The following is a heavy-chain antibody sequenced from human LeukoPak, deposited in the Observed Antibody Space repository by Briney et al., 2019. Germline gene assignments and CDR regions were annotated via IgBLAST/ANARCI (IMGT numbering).Heavy chain of an antibody. V-gene: IGHV3-23*01. CDR3: VRSLDY. Sequence: GGSLRLSCAASGFTFSSSAMSWVRQVPGKGLEWVSHINSDGSWTSYADSVKGRFTISRDNSKNTVYLQMNSLRVEDTALYYCVRSLDYWGQGTLVTVSS. CDR2: INSDGSWT. CDR1: GFTFSSSA. J-gene: IGHJ4*02.